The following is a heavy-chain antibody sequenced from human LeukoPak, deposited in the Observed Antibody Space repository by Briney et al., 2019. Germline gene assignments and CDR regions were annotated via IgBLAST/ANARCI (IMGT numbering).Heavy chain of an antibody. CDR1: GNTFTGYY. CDR3: ARETPFYDSSGYRGDFDY. CDR2: INPSGGST. V-gene: IGHV1-46*01. Sequence: GASVKVSCKASGNTFTGYYMHWVRQAPGQELEWMGIINPSGGSTSYAQKFQGRVTMTRDTSTSTVYMGLSSLRSEDTAVYYCARETPFYDSSGYRGDFDYWGQGTLVTVSS. J-gene: IGHJ4*02. D-gene: IGHD3-22*01.